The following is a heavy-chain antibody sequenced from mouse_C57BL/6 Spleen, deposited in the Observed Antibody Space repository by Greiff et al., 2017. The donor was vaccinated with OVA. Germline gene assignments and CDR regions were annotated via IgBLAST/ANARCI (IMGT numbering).Heavy chain of an antibody. CDR2: IWRGGST. V-gene: IGHV2-5*01. CDR1: GFSLTSYG. CDR3: AKNSGSNYLYYFDY. J-gene: IGHJ2*01. Sequence: QVQLQQSGPGLVQPSQSLSITCTVSGFSLTSYGVHWVRQSPGKGLEWLGVIWRGGSTDYNAAFMSRLSITKDNSKSHVFFKMNSLQADDTAIYYCAKNSGSNYLYYFDYWGQGTTLTVSS. D-gene: IGHD2-5*01.